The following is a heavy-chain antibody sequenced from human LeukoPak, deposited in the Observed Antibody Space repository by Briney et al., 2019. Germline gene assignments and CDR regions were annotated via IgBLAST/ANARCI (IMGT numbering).Heavy chain of an antibody. J-gene: IGHJ6*03. CDR1: GDSTSVDY. Sequence: PSETLSLTCTLSGDSTSVDYSSSVRAPPGKGLEWVGYIYYSGRTTYNPSLKSRVTISIDTSKSQFSLTLTSVTAADTAVYYCARGLVYYYYMDVWGKGTTVTISS. CDR2: IYYSGRT. CDR3: ARGLVYYYYMDV. V-gene: IGHV4-59*01.